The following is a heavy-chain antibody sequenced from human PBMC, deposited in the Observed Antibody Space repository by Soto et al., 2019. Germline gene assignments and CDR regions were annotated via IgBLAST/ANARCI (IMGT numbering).Heavy chain of an antibody. CDR2: LIPLFGAG. Sequence: QVQLVQSGAAVKEPGSSVRVSCKAPGGTFTPYTIGWLRQAPGQGLEYIGGLIPLFGAGNIEHKFKGRVIISEDESASTAYMECRGLRSEDTAKYHCARTRGGEAAAIPRPFDLWGQGTMVIVSS. J-gene: IGHJ3*01. CDR3: ARTRGGEAAAIPRPFDL. D-gene: IGHD6-13*01. V-gene: IGHV1-69*01. CDR1: GGTFTPYT.